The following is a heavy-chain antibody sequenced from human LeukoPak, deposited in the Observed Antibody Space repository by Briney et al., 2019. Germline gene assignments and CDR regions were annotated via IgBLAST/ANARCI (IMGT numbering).Heavy chain of an antibody. CDR2: ISAHNGNT. Sequence: GASVKVSCKASGYTFTSYGISWVRQAPGQGLEWMGWISAHNGNTNYAQKLQGRVTMTTDTSTSTAYMELRSLRSDDTAVYYCAGGYSGYDSGGGLGYWGQGTLVTVSS. CDR3: AGGYSGYDSGGGLGY. V-gene: IGHV1-18*01. J-gene: IGHJ4*02. CDR1: GYTFTSYG. D-gene: IGHD5-12*01.